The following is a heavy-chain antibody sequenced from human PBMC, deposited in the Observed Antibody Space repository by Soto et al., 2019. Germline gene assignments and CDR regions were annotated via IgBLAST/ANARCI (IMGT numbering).Heavy chain of an antibody. CDR3: AKAGFSSSWSPTYFDY. CDR2: ISGTGYNT. Sequence: GGSLRLSCAASGFTFTSYAMNWVRLAPGKGLEWVSAISGTGYNTYYADSVKGRFTISRDNTKITLYLQMNSLRAEDTAVYYCAKAGFSSSWSPTYFDYWGQGTLVTVSS. J-gene: IGHJ4*02. V-gene: IGHV3-23*01. D-gene: IGHD6-13*01. CDR1: GFTFTSYA.